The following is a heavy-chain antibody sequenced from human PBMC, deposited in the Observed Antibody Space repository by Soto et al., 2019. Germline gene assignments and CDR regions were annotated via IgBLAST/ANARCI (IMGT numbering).Heavy chain of an antibody. J-gene: IGHJ5*02. Sequence: ASVKVSCKASGYTFTSYAMHWVRQAPGQRLEWMGWINAGNDNTKYSQKFQGRVTITRDTSASTAYMELSSLRSEDTAVYYCARDRXDRYDFWSGYYTGNWFDPWSQGTLVTAPQ. CDR2: INAGNDNT. D-gene: IGHD3-3*01. V-gene: IGHV1-3*01. CDR3: ARDRXDRYDFWSGYYTGNWFDP. CDR1: GYTFTSYA.